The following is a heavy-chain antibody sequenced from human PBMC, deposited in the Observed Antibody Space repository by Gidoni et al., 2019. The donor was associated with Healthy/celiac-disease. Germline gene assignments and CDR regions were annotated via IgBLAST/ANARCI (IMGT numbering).Heavy chain of an antibody. J-gene: IGHJ6*02. CDR2: IYSGGST. D-gene: IGHD6-13*01. Sequence: EVQLVESGGGLVQPGGSLRLSCAASGFTVSSNYMSWVRQAPGKGLEWVSVIYSGGSTYYADSVKGRFTISRDNSKNTLYLQMNSLRAEDTAVYYCAREKGSSWYSSSYGPLVPYREWGMDVWGQGTTVTVSS. CDR3: AREKGSSWYSSSYGPLVPYREWGMDV. CDR1: GFTVSSNY. V-gene: IGHV3-66*01.